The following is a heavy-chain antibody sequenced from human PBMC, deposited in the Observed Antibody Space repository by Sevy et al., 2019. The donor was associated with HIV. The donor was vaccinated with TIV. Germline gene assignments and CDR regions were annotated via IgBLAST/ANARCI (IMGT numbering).Heavy chain of an antibody. V-gene: IGHV4-59*08. J-gene: IGHJ4*02. D-gene: IGHD1-26*01. CDR2: IYNNGHI. CDR1: GGSITSLY. CDR3: AGENAWGRGYS. Sequence: SETLSLTCTVSGGSITSLYWNWIRQPPGKGLEWIANIYNNGHINYNPSLKSRVTLSLDTSKNQISLRLSPVTAADTARYYCAGENAWGRGYSWGQGTLVTVSS.